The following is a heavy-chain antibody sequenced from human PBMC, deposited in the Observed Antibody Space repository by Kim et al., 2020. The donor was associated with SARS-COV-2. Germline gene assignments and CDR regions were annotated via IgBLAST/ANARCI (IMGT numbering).Heavy chain of an antibody. CDR1: GFTFSNAW. Sequence: GGSLRLSCAASGFTFSNAWMSWVRQAPGKGLEWVGRIKSKTDGGITDYAAHVKGRITISRDDSKNTLYLQMNSLKTVATAVYYCTTADILTGSIERPSYLDYWGQGTLGTVSS. CDR2: IKSKTDGGIT. V-gene: IGHV3-15*01. J-gene: IGHJ4*02. D-gene: IGHD3-9*01. CDR3: TTADILTGSIERPSYLDY.